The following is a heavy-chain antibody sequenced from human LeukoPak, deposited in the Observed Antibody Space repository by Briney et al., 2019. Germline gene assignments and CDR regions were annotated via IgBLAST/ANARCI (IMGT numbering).Heavy chain of an antibody. Sequence: GGSLRLSCAASGFTFINAWMSWVRQAPGKGLEWVGRIKSKTDGGTTDYAAPAKGRFTISRDDSKNTLYLQMNSLKTEDTAVYYCTTLSPTRYCSSTSCWGQGTLVTVSS. V-gene: IGHV3-15*01. CDR1: GFTFINAW. D-gene: IGHD2-2*01. J-gene: IGHJ4*02. CDR2: IKSKTDGGTT. CDR3: TTLSPTRYCSSTSC.